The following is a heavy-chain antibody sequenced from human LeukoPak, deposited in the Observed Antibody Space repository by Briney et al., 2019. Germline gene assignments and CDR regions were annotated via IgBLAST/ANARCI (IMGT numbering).Heavy chain of an antibody. D-gene: IGHD4-17*01. CDR3: AKDGYCDYGIYSYGMDV. J-gene: IGHJ6*01. Sequence: GGSLRLSCVVSGFTFSSYAMSWVRQAPGKGLEWVSTISGSGGSTYYADSVKGRFTISRGNSKNTLYLQMSSLRAENTAVYYCAKDGYCDYGIYSYGMDVWGQGATVTVSS. CDR1: GFTFSSYA. V-gene: IGHV3-23*01. CDR2: ISGSGGST.